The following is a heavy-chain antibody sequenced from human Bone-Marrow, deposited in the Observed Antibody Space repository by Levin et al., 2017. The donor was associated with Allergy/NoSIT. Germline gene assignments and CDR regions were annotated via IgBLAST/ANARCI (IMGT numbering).Heavy chain of an antibody. D-gene: IGHD3-16*01. V-gene: IGHV4-39*01. CDR3: ARHVMVSFGGISVTVVFDY. Sequence: SETLSLTCTVSGGSISSSNYYWGWIRQPPGKGPEWIGSLYYSGSNYYNPSLKSRVTISVDTSKKQVSLNLSSVTAADTAVYYCARHVMVSFGGISVTVVFDYWGQGTMVSVSS. CDR2: LYYSGSN. CDR1: GGSISSSNYY. J-gene: IGHJ3*01.